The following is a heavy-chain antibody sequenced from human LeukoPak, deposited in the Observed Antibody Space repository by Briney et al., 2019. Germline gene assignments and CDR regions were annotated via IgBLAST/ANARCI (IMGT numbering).Heavy chain of an antibody. CDR1: GFTFSSYA. J-gene: IGHJ4*02. Sequence: GGSLRLSCAASGFTFSSYAMSWVRQAPGKGLEWVSTISGSGDSTYYADSVKGRFTISRDNSKNTLYLQMNSLRAEDTAVYYCAKGRLDYGDYYVDDWGQGTLVTVSS. V-gene: IGHV3-23*01. CDR3: AKGRLDYGDYYVDD. CDR2: ISGSGDST. D-gene: IGHD2-21*02.